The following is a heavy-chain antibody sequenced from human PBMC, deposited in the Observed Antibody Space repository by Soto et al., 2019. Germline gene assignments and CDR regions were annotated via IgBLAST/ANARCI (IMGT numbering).Heavy chain of an antibody. Sequence: SLKVSCQGSGGTFSSYAISWVRQAPGQGLEWMGGIIPIFGTANYAQKFQGRVTITADKSTSTAYMELSSLRSEDTAVYYCARVKWLARSRYFDYWGQGTLVTVSS. CDR1: GGTFSSYA. J-gene: IGHJ4*02. CDR2: IIPIFGTA. D-gene: IGHD6-19*01. V-gene: IGHV1-69*06. CDR3: ARVKWLARSRYFDY.